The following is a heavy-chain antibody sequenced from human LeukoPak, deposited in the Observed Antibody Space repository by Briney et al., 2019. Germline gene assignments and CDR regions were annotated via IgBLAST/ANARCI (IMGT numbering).Heavy chain of an antibody. CDR3: ATGLVGLYGDYVGY. CDR1: VYTLTELS. Sequence: ASVKVSCKVSVYTLTELSMHWVRQAPGKGLEWMGGFDPEDGETIYAQKFQGRVTMTEDTSTDTAYMKLSSLRSEDTAVYYCATGLVGLYGDYVGYWGQGTLVTVSS. V-gene: IGHV1-24*01. CDR2: FDPEDGET. D-gene: IGHD4-17*01. J-gene: IGHJ4*02.